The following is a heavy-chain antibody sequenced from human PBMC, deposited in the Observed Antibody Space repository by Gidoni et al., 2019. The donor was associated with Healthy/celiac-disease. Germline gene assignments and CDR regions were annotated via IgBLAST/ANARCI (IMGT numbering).Heavy chain of an antibody. Sequence: EVHLLESGGGLVKPGGSLRLSFAASGFTFNNAWMTWVRQAPGKGLEWVCRIKRKTDGGTTDYAAPVKGRFTISRDDSENTLFLQMNSLKTEDTAVYYCTTGVEGSYLGYYYGMDVWGQGTTVTVSS. CDR1: GFTFNNAW. D-gene: IGHD1-1*01. CDR3: TTGVEGSYLGYYYGMDV. CDR2: IKRKTDGGTT. J-gene: IGHJ6*02. V-gene: IGHV3-15*01.